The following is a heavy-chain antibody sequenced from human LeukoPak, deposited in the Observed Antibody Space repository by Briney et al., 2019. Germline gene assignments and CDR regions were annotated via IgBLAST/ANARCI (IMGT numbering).Heavy chain of an antibody. J-gene: IGHJ4*02. D-gene: IGHD3-22*01. CDR1: GFTFDDYA. CDR3: ARDTPEYYYDSSGYLVDY. CDR2: ISWNSGSI. V-gene: IGHV3-9*01. Sequence: PGRSLRLSCAASGFTFDDYAMHWVRQAPGKGLEWASGISWNSGSIGYADSVKGRFTISRDNAKNSLYLQMNSLRAEDTAVYYCARDTPEYYYDSSGYLVDYWGQGTLVTVSS.